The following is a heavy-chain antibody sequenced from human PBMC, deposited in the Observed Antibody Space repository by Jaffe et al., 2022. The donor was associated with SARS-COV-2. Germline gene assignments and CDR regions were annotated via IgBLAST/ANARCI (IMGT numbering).Heavy chain of an antibody. CDR1: GFTFSSYA. D-gene: IGHD2-2*01. CDR3: AKTLHIVVVPAAMRYGMDV. Sequence: EVQLLESGGGLVQPGGSLRLSCAASGFTFSSYAMSWVRQAPGKGLEWVSAISGSGGSTYYADSVKGRFTISRDNSKNTLYLQMNSLRAEDTAVYYCAKTLHIVVVPAAMRYGMDVWGQGTTVTVSS. J-gene: IGHJ6*02. CDR2: ISGSGGST. V-gene: IGHV3-23*01.